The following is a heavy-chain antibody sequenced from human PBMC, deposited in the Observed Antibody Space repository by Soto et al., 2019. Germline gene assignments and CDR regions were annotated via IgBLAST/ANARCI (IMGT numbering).Heavy chain of an antibody. CDR2: ISAHNGNT. CDR1: GYGFTTYG. Sequence: QVHLVQSGAEVKKPGAPVKVSCKGSGYGFTTYGITWVRQAPGQGLEWMAWISAHNGNTNYAQKLQGRGTVTRDTSTSTAYMALRSLRSDDTAVYYCARGRYGDYWGQGALVTVSS. J-gene: IGHJ4*02. D-gene: IGHD1-1*01. V-gene: IGHV1-18*01. CDR3: ARGRYGDY.